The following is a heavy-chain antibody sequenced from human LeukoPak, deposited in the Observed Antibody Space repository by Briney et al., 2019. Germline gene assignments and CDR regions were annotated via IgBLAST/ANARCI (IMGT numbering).Heavy chain of an antibody. CDR2: MNTNSGNT. D-gene: IGHD2-15*01. CDR3: ARGTRYCSGGSCYFWFHP. V-gene: IGHV1-8*01. CDR1: GYTFTSYD. Sequence: ASVKVPCKASGYTFTSYDINWVRQATGQGLEWMGWMNTNSGNTGYAQKFHGRVTMTRNTSKSTPYLELSSLRSEDTAVYYCARGTRYCSGGSCYFWFHPWGQGTLVTVSS. J-gene: IGHJ5*02.